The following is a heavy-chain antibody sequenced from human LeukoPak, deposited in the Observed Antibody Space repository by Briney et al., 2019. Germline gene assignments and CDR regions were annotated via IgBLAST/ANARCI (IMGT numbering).Heavy chain of an antibody. D-gene: IGHD6-19*01. CDR3: ANKVEKQWLDVRY. CDR1: GFTFSSYA. J-gene: IGHJ4*02. Sequence: PGGSLRLSCAASGFTFSSYAMSWVRQAPGKGLECISGFSGSGGSTYYADSVKGRFTISRDNSKNTLYLQMNSLRAEDTAVYYCANKVEKQWLDVRYWGQGTLVTVSS. CDR2: FSGSGGST. V-gene: IGHV3-23*01.